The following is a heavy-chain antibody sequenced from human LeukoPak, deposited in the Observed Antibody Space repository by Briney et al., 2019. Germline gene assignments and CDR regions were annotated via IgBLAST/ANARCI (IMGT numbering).Heavy chain of an antibody. Sequence: SGGSLRLSCAASGFTFSSYGMHWVRQAPGKGLEWVAFIRYDGSNKYYADSVKGRFTISRDNAKNSLYLQMNSLRAEDTAVYYCARDGPMVRGVNRRNYYYGMDVWGQGTTVTVSS. CDR2: IRYDGSNK. D-gene: IGHD3-10*01. CDR1: GFTFSSYG. CDR3: ARDGPMVRGVNRRNYYYGMDV. J-gene: IGHJ6*02. V-gene: IGHV3-30*02.